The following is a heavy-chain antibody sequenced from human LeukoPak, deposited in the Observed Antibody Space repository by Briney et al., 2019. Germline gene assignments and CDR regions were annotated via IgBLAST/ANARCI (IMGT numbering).Heavy chain of an antibody. Sequence: GGSLRLSCAASGFTVSSNYMSWVRQAPGKGLEWVSYISSSGSTIYYADSVKGRFTISRDNAKNSLYLQMNSLRAEDTAVYYCARRGPSGYRYMDVWGKGTTVTVSS. CDR2: ISSSGSTI. V-gene: IGHV3-11*04. J-gene: IGHJ6*03. D-gene: IGHD5-18*01. CDR1: GFTVSSNY. CDR3: ARRGPSGYRYMDV.